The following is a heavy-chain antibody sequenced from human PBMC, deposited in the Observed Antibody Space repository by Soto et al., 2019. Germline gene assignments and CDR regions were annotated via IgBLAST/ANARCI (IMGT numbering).Heavy chain of an antibody. V-gene: IGHV1-8*01. CDR1: GYTFTSYD. J-gene: IGHJ5*02. D-gene: IGHD6-6*01. CDR3: ARGRVRYSSSNSFDP. Sequence: ASVKVSCKASGYTFTSYDINWVRQATGQGPEWMGWMNPDSGHTGYAWKFRDRISMTRNTSITTAYMELTSLRSDDTAIYYCARGRVRYSSSNSFDPWGRGTLVTVSS. CDR2: MNPDSGHT.